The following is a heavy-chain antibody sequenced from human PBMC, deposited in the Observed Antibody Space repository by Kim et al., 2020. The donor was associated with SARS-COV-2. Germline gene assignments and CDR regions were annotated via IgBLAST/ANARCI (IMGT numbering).Heavy chain of an antibody. Sequence: PSLQSRVTISADTSKNQFSLKLSSGTAADTAVYYCARGYRSSSRDWFDPWGQGTLVTVSS. J-gene: IGHJ5*02. V-gene: IGHV4-34*01. CDR3: ARGYRSSSRDWFDP. D-gene: IGHD6-13*01.